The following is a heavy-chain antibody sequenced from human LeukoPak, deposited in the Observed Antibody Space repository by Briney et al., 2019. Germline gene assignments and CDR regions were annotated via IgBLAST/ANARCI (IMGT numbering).Heavy chain of an antibody. CDR3: ARGGVPAAMPVAL. Sequence: PSETLSLTCTVSGGSISSGDYYWSWIRQPPGKGLEWIGYIYYSGSTYYNPSLKSRVTISVDTSKNQFSLKLSSVIAADTAVYYCARGGVPAAMPVALWGQGTLVTVSS. J-gene: IGHJ4*02. D-gene: IGHD2-2*01. CDR1: GGSISSGDYY. CDR2: IYYSGST. V-gene: IGHV4-30-4*01.